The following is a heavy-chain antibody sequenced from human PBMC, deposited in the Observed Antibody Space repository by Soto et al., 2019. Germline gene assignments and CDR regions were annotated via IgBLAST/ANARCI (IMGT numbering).Heavy chain of an antibody. CDR3: ARGRADYDFWSGLVLERSYYYYGMDV. D-gene: IGHD3-3*01. CDR2: TYYRSKWYN. V-gene: IGHV6-1*01. CDR1: GDSVSSNSAA. J-gene: IGHJ6*02. Sequence: PSQTLSLTCAISGDSVSSNSAAWNWIRQSPSRGLEWLGRTYYRSKWYNDYAVSVKSRITINPDTSKNQFSLQLNSVTPEDTAVYYCARGRADYDFWSGLVLERSYYYYGMDVWGQGTTVTVS.